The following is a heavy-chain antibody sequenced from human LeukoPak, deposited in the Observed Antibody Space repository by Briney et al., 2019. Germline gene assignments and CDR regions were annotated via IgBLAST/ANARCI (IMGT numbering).Heavy chain of an antibody. Sequence: SVKVSCKASGGAFSSYAISWVRQAPGQGLEWMGGIIPIFGTANYAQKFQGRVTITTDESTSTAYMELSSLRSEDTAVYYCAREGSGSYGDYYMDVWGKGTTVTVSS. CDR3: AREGSGSYGDYYMDV. D-gene: IGHD1-26*01. CDR2: IIPIFGTA. V-gene: IGHV1-69*05. CDR1: GGAFSSYA. J-gene: IGHJ6*03.